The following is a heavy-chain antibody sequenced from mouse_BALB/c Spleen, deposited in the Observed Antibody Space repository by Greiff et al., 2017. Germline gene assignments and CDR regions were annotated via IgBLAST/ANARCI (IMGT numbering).Heavy chain of an antibody. Sequence: EVKLMESGPGLVKPSQSLSLTCSVTGYSITSGYYWNWIRQFPGNKLEWMGYISYDGSNNYNPSLKNRISITRDTSKNQFFLKLNSVTTEDTATYYGARDLRYAMDYWGQGTSVTVSS. CDR3: ARDLRYAMDY. CDR2: ISYDGSN. CDR1: GYSITSGYY. J-gene: IGHJ4*01. D-gene: IGHD1-1*01. V-gene: IGHV3-6*02.